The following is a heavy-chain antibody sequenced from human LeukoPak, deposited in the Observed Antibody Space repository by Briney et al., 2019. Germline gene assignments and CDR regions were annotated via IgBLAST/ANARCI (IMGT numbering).Heavy chain of an antibody. CDR1: GFTFSTYG. CDR3: ARDLFYYADSGYRYNWLDP. CDR2: ISSSGADK. D-gene: IGHD3-22*01. J-gene: IGHJ5*02. Sequence: GGSLRLSCAASGFTFSTYGMNWVRQAPGKGGEWVASISSSGADKYYADSMKGRFTISREKAKNTLFLQMKSLRAEDTAVYYCARDLFYYADSGYRYNWLDPRGQGTLGTVSS. V-gene: IGHV3-21*01.